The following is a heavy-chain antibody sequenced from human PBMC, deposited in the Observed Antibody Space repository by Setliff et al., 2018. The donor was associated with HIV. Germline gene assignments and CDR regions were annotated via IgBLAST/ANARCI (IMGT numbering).Heavy chain of an antibody. CDR3: ARGTSVSDILTQGGY. CDR1: GFTFDDYA. CDR2: ISWNSGSI. J-gene: IGHJ4*02. D-gene: IGHD3-9*01. Sequence: PGGSLRLSCAASGFTFDDYAMHWVRQAPGKGLEWVSGISWNSGSIGYADSVKGRFTISRDNAKNSLYLQMNSLRAEDTAVYYCARGTSVSDILTQGGYWGQGTLVTVSS. V-gene: IGHV3-9*01.